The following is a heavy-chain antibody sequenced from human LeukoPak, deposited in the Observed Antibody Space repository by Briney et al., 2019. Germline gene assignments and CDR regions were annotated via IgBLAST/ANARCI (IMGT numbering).Heavy chain of an antibody. V-gene: IGHV1-18*01. J-gene: IGHJ4*02. D-gene: IGHD3-22*01. CDR2: ISAYNGNT. Sequence: ALVKVSCKASGYTLTSYGISWVRQAPGQGLEWMGWISAYNGNTNYAQKLQGRVTMTTDTSTSTAYMELRSLRSDDTAVYYCARAYYYDSSGYWKSYFDYWGQGTLVTVSS. CDR1: GYTLTSYG. CDR3: ARAYYYDSSGYWKSYFDY.